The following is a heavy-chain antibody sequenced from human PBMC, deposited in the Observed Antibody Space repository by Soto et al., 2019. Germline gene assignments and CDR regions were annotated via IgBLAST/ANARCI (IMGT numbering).Heavy chain of an antibody. CDR3: ATPGGNYYDSSGYLY. Sequence: EVQLVESGGGLVKPGGSPRLSCAASGFTFSSYSMNWVRQAPGKGLEWVSSISSSSSYIYYADSVKGRFTISRDNAKNSLYLQMNSLRAEDTAVYYCATPGGNYYDSSGYLYWGQGTLVTVSS. V-gene: IGHV3-21*01. J-gene: IGHJ4*02. CDR2: ISSSSSYI. D-gene: IGHD3-22*01. CDR1: GFTFSSYS.